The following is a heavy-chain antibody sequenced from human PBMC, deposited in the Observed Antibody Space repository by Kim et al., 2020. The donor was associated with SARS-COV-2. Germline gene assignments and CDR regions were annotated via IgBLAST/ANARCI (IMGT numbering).Heavy chain of an antibody. V-gene: IGHV3-15*01. CDR3: TTDPGSGSYYNVDFDY. J-gene: IGHJ4*02. D-gene: IGHD3-10*01. Sequence: GGSLRLSCAASGFTFSNAWMSWVRQAPGKGLEWVGRIKSKTDGGTTDYAAPVKGRFTISRDDSKNTLYLQMNSLKTEDTAVYYCTTDPGSGSYYNVDFDYWGQGTLVTVAS. CDR2: IKSKTDGGTT. CDR1: GFTFSNAW.